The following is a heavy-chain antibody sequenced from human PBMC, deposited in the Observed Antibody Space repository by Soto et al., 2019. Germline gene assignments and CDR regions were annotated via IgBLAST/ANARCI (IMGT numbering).Heavy chain of an antibody. J-gene: IGHJ6*02. V-gene: IGHV5-10-1*01. CDR1: GYSFTSYW. CDR2: IDPSDSYT. CDR3: ARVPTYYYYGMDV. Sequence: GESLKISCSGSGYSFTSYWISWVRQMPGKGLEWMGKIDPSDSYTDYGPSLQGHVTISVDKSISTAYLQWSGLKASDSAMYYCARVPTYYYYGMDVWGQGTPVTVSS.